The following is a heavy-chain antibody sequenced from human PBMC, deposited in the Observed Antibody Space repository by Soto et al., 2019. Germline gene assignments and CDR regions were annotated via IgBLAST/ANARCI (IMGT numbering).Heavy chain of an antibody. CDR2: VSYDEITK. CDR3: AKPLGLLRRAMAQGSDY. V-gene: IGHV3-30*18. CDR1: GFTFSSYG. J-gene: IGHJ4*02. D-gene: IGHD5-18*01. Sequence: HPGGSLRLSCAASGFTFSSYGMNWVRQAPGKGLEWVAVVSYDEITKYYADSVKGRFTISRDNSKNTVYLQMNSLRPEETAVYYCAKPLGLLRRAMAQGSDYWGQGTLVTVSS.